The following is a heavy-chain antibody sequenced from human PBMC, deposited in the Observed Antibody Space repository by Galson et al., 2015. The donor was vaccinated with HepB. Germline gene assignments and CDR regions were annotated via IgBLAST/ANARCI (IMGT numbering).Heavy chain of an antibody. CDR1: GGSISSYY. J-gene: IGHJ3*02. CDR3: ARERDWDAFDI. D-gene: IGHD2-21*01. CDR2: IYYSGST. Sequence: GGSISSYYWSWIRQPPGKGLEWIGYIYYSGSTNYNPSLKSRVTISVDTSKNQFSLKLSSVTAADTAVYYCARERDWDAFDIWGQGTMVTVSS. V-gene: IGHV4-59*01.